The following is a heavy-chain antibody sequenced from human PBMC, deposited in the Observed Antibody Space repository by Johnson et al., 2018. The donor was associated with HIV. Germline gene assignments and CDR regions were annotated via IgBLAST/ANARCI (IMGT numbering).Heavy chain of an antibody. D-gene: IGHD7-27*01. Sequence: QVQLVESGGGLVKPGGSLRLSCAASGFTFSDYYMSWIRQAPGKGLEWVSYISSSGSSIYYADSVKGRSTISRDNSKNTLYLQMNSLRPEDTAVYYCAKDERQLGGWSHAFDIWGQGTVLTVSS. J-gene: IGHJ3*02. CDR1: GFTFSDYY. V-gene: IGHV3-11*04. CDR3: AKDERQLGGWSHAFDI. CDR2: ISSSGSSI.